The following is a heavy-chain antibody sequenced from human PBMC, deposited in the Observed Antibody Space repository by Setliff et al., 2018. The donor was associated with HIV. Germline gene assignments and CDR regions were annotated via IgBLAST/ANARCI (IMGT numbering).Heavy chain of an antibody. CDR2: INAGNGNT. J-gene: IGHJ5*02. Sequence: ASVKVSCKASGYTFTDYTIHWVRQAPGQSLEWMGWINAGNGNTKYSQKFQGRVTMTRDTSASTAYMELSSLRSKDTAVYYCARGFSVYSSLDPLLNWFDPWGQGTLVTVSS. D-gene: IGHD6-6*01. CDR1: GYTFTDYT. CDR3: ARGFSVYSSLDPLLNWFDP. V-gene: IGHV1-3*01.